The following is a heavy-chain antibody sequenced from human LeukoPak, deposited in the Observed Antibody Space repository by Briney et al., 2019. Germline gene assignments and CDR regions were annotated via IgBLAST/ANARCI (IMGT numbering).Heavy chain of an antibody. D-gene: IGHD5-24*01. CDR1: GNNFMKHW. CDR3: ATLRDGYHLYDY. Sequence: GESLKISCKSSGNNFMKHWIAWVRQMPGKGLELMGYIYPGDSDTRYSPSFQGHVTVSADTSISTAYLQWSSVKASDTAMYSCATLRDGYHLYDYWGQGALVTVSS. J-gene: IGHJ4*02. V-gene: IGHV5-51*01. CDR2: IYPGDSDT.